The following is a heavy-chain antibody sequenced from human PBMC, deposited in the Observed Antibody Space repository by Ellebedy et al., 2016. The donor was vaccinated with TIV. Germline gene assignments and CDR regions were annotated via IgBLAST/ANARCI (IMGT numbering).Heavy chain of an antibody. Sequence: ASVKVSCXVSGYTFTRYGMSWVRQAPGQGLEWMGWIAVYNGHTKYAQKFQDRVVMTTETATSTVSMELRSLRSDDTAVYYCARSRLGGGHWYFDFWGRGTLVTVSS. CDR1: GYTFTRYG. CDR3: ARSRLGGGHWYFDF. V-gene: IGHV1-18*01. J-gene: IGHJ2*01. D-gene: IGHD3-10*01. CDR2: IAVYNGHT.